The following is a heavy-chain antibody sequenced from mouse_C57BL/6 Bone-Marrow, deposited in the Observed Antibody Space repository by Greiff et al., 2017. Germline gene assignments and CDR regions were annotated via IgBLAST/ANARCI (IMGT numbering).Heavy chain of an antibody. CDR2: IDPSDSYT. J-gene: IGHJ2*01. Sequence: QVQLQQSGAELVMPGASVKLPCKASGYTFTSYWMHWVKQRPGQGLEWIGEIDPSDSYTNYNQKFKGKSTLTVDKSSSTAYMQLSSLTSEDSAVYYCARGYYGYFDYWGQGTTLTVSS. V-gene: IGHV1-69*01. CDR1: GYTFTSYW. D-gene: IGHD1-1*01. CDR3: ARGYYGYFDY.